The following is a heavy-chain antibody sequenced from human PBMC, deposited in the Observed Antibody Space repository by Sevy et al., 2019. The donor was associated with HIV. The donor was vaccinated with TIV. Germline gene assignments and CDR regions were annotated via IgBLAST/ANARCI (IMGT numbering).Heavy chain of an antibody. CDR1: GFTFSSYW. CDR2: INSDGSST. D-gene: IGHD2-15*01. Sequence: GGSLRLSCAASGFTFSSYWMHWVRQAPGKGLVWVSRINSDGSSTSCADSVKGRFTISRDNAKNTLYLQMNSLRAEDTAVYYCARSGVEVVDPHYYYYGMDVWGQGTTVTVSS. CDR3: ARSGVEVVDPHYYYYGMDV. J-gene: IGHJ6*02. V-gene: IGHV3-74*01.